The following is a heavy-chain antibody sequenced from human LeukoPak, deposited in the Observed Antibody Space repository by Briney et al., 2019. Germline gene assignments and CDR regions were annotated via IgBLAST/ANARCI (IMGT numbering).Heavy chain of an antibody. CDR3: ARKQTSLPLDF. J-gene: IGHJ4*02. CDR1: GYTFTGYY. CDR2: INPNSGGT. V-gene: IGHV1-2*06. Sequence: ASAKVSCKASGYTFTGYYMHWVRQAPGQGLEWMGRINPNSGGTNYAQKFQGRVTMTRDTSISTAYMELSRLRSDDTAVYYCARKQTSLPLDFWGQGTLVTVSS. D-gene: IGHD6-13*01.